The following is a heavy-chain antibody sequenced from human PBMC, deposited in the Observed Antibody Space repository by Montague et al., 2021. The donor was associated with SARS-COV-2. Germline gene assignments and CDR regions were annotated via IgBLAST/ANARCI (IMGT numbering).Heavy chain of an antibody. CDR3: ARRGRKLLPVATTIGGFDI. CDR2: IDDGGST. V-gene: IGHV4-39*02. D-gene: IGHD5-12*01. J-gene: IGHJ3*02. Sequence: SETLSLTCTVSGGSISSSNYYWDWIRQPPGKGLEWIGSIDDGGSTYYXXXLKRRVTISVDTSKNHFSLKLNSVTAADTAVYYCARRGRKLLPVATTIGGFDIWDQGTMVTVSS. CDR1: GGSISSSNYY.